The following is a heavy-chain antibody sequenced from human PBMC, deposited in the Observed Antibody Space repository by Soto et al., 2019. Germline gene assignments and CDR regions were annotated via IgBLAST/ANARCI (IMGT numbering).Heavy chain of an antibody. V-gene: IGHV3-23*01. J-gene: IGHJ5*02. Sequence: GGSLRLSCAASGFSSYPMSWVRQAPGKGLEWISAISGSGSYTKYAGSVKGRFTISRDNSKNTVYLQMDSLRAGDTAVYYCAEWFVWTGSWFDPWGHGTLVTVSS. CDR3: AEWFVWTGSWFDP. D-gene: IGHD3-16*01. CDR2: ISGSGSYT. CDR1: GFSSYP.